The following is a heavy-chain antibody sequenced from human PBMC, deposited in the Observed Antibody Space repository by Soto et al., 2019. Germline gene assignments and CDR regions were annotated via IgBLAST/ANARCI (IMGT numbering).Heavy chain of an antibody. V-gene: IGHV4-34*01. CDR1: GGSFSGYY. D-gene: IGHD4-17*01. CDR2: INHSGST. Sequence: PSETLSRTCAPYGGSFSGYYWSWIRQPPGKGLEWLGEINHSGSTNYNPSLKSRVTISVDTSKNQFSLKLSSVTAADTAVYYCARMTTVTTSPEQHLNYYYFFMDVWGKGTTVTVSS. CDR3: ARMTTVTTSPEQHLNYYYFFMDV. J-gene: IGHJ6*03.